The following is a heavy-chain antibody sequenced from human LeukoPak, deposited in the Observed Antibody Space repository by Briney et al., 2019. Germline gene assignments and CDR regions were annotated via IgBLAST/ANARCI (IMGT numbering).Heavy chain of an antibody. J-gene: IGHJ5*02. CDR1: GGSISSYY. D-gene: IGHD6-19*01. Sequence: PSETLSLTCTVSGGSISSYYWSWLRQPPGKGLEWIGYIYYSGSTNYNPSLKSRVTISVTSKNQFSLKLSSVTAADTAVYFCAREVSVAGNNWFNPWGQGALVTVSS. V-gene: IGHV4-59*12. CDR2: IYYSGST. CDR3: AREVSVAGNNWFNP.